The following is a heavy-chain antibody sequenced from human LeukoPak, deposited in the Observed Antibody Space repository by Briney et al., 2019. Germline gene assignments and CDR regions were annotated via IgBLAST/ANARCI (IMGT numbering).Heavy chain of an antibody. V-gene: IGHV4-38-2*02. Sequence: PSETLSLTCTGSGYSISSGYYWGWIRQPPGKGLEWIGSIYHSGSTYYNPYLKSRVTISVDTSKNRFSLKLSSVTAADTAVYYCARDEDYWGQGTLVTVSS. CDR2: IYHSGST. J-gene: IGHJ4*02. CDR3: ARDEDY. CDR1: GYSISSGYY.